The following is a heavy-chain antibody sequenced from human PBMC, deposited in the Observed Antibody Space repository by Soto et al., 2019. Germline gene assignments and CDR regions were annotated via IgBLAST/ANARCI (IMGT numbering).Heavy chain of an antibody. CDR3: AREYYDSSGYYRPYDY. V-gene: IGHV1-46*01. J-gene: IGHJ4*02. D-gene: IGHD3-22*01. CDR2: INPSGGST. CDR1: GYTFTSYY. Sequence: ASVEVSCKXSGYTFTSYYMHWVRQAPGQGLEWMGIINPSGGSTSYAQKFQGRVTMTRDTSTSTVYMELSSLRSEDTAVYYCAREYYDSSGYYRPYDYWGQGTLVTVSS.